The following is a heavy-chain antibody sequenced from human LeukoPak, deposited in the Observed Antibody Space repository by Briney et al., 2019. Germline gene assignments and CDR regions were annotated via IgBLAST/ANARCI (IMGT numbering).Heavy chain of an antibody. CDR2: INPNRGGT. J-gene: IGHJ3*02. CDR1: GYTFTGYY. CDR3: ARDGKDGVFEI. D-gene: IGHD4-17*01. V-gene: IGHV1-2*02. Sequence: GASVKVSCKASGYTFTGYYVHWVRQAPGQGLEWMGWINPNRGGTKYAQKFQGRVTMARDTSISTAYMELSRLTSDDTAVYYCARDGKDGVFEIWGQGKMVTVSS.